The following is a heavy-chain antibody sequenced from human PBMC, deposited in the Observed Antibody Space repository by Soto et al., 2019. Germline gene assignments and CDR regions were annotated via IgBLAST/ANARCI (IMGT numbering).Heavy chain of an antibody. CDR1: GYTFTSYG. Sequence: ASVKVSCKASGYTFTSYGISWVRQAPRQGLEWMGWISAYNGNTNYAQKLQGRVTMTTDTSTSTAYMELRSLRSDDTAVYYCARDRAGQQLVDAFDIWGQGTMVTVSS. V-gene: IGHV1-18*04. CDR2: ISAYNGNT. D-gene: IGHD6-13*01. CDR3: ARDRAGQQLVDAFDI. J-gene: IGHJ3*02.